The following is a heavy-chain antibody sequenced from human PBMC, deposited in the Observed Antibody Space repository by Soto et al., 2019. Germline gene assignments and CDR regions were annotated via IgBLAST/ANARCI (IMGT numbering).Heavy chain of an antibody. CDR1: GFSLSPSGVG. J-gene: IGHJ4*02. D-gene: IGHD6-13*01. Sequence: QTTLKESGPTLVKPTQTLTLTCTFPGFSLSPSGVGVGWTRQSPGKALECLPLIYWGDDKRYRPSLKSRLSITNDTSKHQVVLTMTNMDPVDTATYYCARSGGSTWYLFDYWGQGTLVTVSS. V-gene: IGHV2-5*02. CDR2: IYWGDDK. CDR3: ARSGGSTWYLFDY.